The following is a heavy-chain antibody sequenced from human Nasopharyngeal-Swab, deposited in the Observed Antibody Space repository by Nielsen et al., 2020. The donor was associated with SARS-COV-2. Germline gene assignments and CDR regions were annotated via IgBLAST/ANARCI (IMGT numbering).Heavy chain of an antibody. CDR2: ISSSSSYI. Sequence: GESLKISCAASGFTFSSYSMNWVRQAPGKGLEWVSSISSSSSYIYYADSVKGRFTISRDNAKNSLYLQMNSLRAEDTAVYYCARRKQWLDRGSDYWGQGTLVTVSS. CDR1: GFTFSSYS. J-gene: IGHJ4*02. CDR3: ARRKQWLDRGSDY. V-gene: IGHV3-21*01. D-gene: IGHD6-19*01.